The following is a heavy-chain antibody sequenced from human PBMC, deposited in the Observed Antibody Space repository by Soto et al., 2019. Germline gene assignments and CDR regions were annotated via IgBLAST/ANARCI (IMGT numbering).Heavy chain of an antibody. D-gene: IGHD5-12*01. CDR1: GYTFTGYY. V-gene: IGHV1-2*04. CDR3: ARECQPGYSGYDLGY. Sequence: ASVKVSCKASGYTFTGYYMHWVRQAPGQGLEWMGWINPNSGGTNYVQKFQGWVTMTRDTSISTAYMELSRLRSDDTAVYYCARECQPGYSGYDLGYWGQGTLVTVSS. CDR2: INPNSGGT. J-gene: IGHJ4*02.